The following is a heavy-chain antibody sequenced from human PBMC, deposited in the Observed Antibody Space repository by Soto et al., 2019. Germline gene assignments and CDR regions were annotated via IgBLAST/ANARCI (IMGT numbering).Heavy chain of an antibody. CDR2: INHSGST. V-gene: IGHV4-34*01. CDR3: ARGHRHSYYYYGMDV. J-gene: IGHJ6*02. Sequence: KASETLSLTCAVYGGSFSGYYWSWIRQPPGKGLEWIGEINHSGSTNYNPSLKSRVTISVDTSKNQFSLKLSSVTAADTAVYYCARGHRHSYYYYGMDVWGQGTKVTVSS. CDR1: GGSFSGYY.